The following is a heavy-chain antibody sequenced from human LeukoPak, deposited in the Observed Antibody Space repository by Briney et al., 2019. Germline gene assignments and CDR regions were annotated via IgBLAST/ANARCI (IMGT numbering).Heavy chain of an antibody. D-gene: IGHD6-19*01. CDR2: IARDGGAK. J-gene: IGHJ4*02. CDR1: GFSFSNHG. CDR3: AREATWGQWYFDH. V-gene: IGHV3-30*03. Sequence: GTSLRLSCVASGFSFSNHGMHWVRQAPGKGLGWVSVIARDGGAKFYADSVKGRFTLSRDNSKNMFFLQMNFLTVEDTAIYYCAREATWGQWYFDHWGQGTPVTVSS.